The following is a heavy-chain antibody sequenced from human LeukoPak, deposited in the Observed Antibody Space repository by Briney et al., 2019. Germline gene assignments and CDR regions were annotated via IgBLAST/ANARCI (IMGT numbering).Heavy chain of an antibody. CDR1: GFIFGSYG. Sequence: PGGSLRLSCAASGFIFGSYGMHWVRQAPGKGLEYVSAITSNGGSTYYANSVKGRFTISRDNSKNTLYLQMGSLRAEDMAVYYCARIFSDSSGFYYDYWGQGTLVTVSS. CDR3: ARIFSDSSGFYYDY. CDR2: ITSNGGST. J-gene: IGHJ4*02. V-gene: IGHV3-64*01. D-gene: IGHD3-22*01.